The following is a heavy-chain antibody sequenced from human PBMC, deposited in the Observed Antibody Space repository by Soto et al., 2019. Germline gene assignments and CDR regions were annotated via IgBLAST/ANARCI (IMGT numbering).Heavy chain of an antibody. CDR1: GFMFNRYA. J-gene: IGHJ4*02. CDR3: ARSRSGAVPDSFGY. D-gene: IGHD3-3*01. V-gene: IGHV3-30-3*01. CDR2: ISRDGSVQ. Sequence: VQLVESGGRVVQPGRSLRLSCAASGFMFNRYAIHWVRQTPGKGLEWVAVISRDGSVQYYADSVRGRFIISRDMSKGTVYLEMNSLRVEDTAVFYCARSRSGAVPDSFGYWGQGTLVTVSS.